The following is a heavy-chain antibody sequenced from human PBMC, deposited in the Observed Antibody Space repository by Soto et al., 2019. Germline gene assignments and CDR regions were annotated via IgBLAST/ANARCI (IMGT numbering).Heavy chain of an antibody. CDR3: ARDSSAWPNYFDS. V-gene: IGHV3-23*01. J-gene: IGHJ4*02. Sequence: GSLRVAGLASGFSISTHALTGFRQAPGKGLEWVSSFSGRSGDTYYAASVKGRFTISGDSSKNTVILQMNNLRADDKALYYCARDSSAWPNYFDSWGQGIQVTV. D-gene: IGHD6-19*01. CDR2: FSGRSGDT. CDR1: GFSISTHA.